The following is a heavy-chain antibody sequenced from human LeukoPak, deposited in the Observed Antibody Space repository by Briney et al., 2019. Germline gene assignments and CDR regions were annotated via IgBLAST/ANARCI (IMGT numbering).Heavy chain of an antibody. CDR1: GASISSNSYY. J-gene: IGHJ2*01. CDR2: IYYNGSP. D-gene: IGHD5-12*01. Sequence: SETLSLTCTVSGASISSNSYYWGWIRQPPGKGPEWIASIYYNGSPYYNPSLKSRVTLSVDTSKNQFSLKLSSVTAADTAVYYCARYRRGYSGYWYFDLWGRGTLVTVSS. CDR3: ARYRRGYSGYWYFDL. V-gene: IGHV4-39*01.